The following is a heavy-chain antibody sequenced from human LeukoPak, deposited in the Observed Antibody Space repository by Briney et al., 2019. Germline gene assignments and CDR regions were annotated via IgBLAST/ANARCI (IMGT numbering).Heavy chain of an antibody. CDR3: ARDSPPYYYDSSGYYSPFDY. D-gene: IGHD3-22*01. J-gene: IGHJ4*02. CDR2: ISSSSRYI. Sequence: PGGSLRLSCAASGFTFSSYSMTWVRQAPGKGLEWVSSISSSSRYIYYADSMKGRFTISRDNAKNSLYLQMNSLRAEDTAVYYCARDSPPYYYDSSGYYSPFDYWGQGTLVTVSS. CDR1: GFTFSSYS. V-gene: IGHV3-21*01.